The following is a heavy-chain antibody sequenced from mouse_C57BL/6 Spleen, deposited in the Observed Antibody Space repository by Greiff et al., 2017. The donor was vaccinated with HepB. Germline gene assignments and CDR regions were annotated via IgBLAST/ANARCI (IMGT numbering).Heavy chain of an antibody. CDR2: IDPNSGGT. CDR1: GYTFTSYW. CDR3: ARYDGYYGDYYAMDY. D-gene: IGHD2-3*01. J-gene: IGHJ4*01. Sequence: QVQLKQPGAELVKPGASVKLSCKASGYTFTSYWMHWVKQRPGRGLEWIGRIDPNSGGTKYNEKFKSKATLTVDKPSSTAYMQLSSLTSEDSAVYYCARYDGYYGDYYAMDYWGQGTSVTVSS. V-gene: IGHV1-72*01.